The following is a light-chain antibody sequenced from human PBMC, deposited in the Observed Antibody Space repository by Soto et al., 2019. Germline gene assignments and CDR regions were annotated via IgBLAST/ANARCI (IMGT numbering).Light chain of an antibody. CDR1: NSNIGRNY. CDR3: GTWDSSLSGGV. CDR2: DNN. Sequence: QSVLTQPPSVSAAPGQKVTISCSGRNSNIGRNYVSWYQQLPGTAPKLLIYDNNKRPSGIPDRFSGSKSGTSATLGITGLQTGDEADYYCGTWDSSLSGGVFGGGTKATVL. J-gene: IGLJ2*01. V-gene: IGLV1-51*01.